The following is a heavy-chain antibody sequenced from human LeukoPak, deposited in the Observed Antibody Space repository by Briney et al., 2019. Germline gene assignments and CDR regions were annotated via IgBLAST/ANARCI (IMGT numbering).Heavy chain of an antibody. CDR3: ALGASLAALGASWFDP. D-gene: IGHD4/OR15-4a*01. Sequence: ASVRVSCKASGYTFTSYGISWVRQAPGQGLEWMGWINPNSGGTKYAQKFQGRVTMTRDTSISTAYMELSRLRSDDTAVYYCALGASLAALGASWFDPWGQGTLVTVSS. CDR1: GYTFTSYG. V-gene: IGHV1-2*02. CDR2: INPNSGGT. J-gene: IGHJ5*02.